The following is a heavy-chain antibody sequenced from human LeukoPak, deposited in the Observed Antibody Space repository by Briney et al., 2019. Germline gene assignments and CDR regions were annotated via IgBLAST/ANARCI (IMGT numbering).Heavy chain of an antibody. CDR1: GGSIRTSSYY. D-gene: IGHD2-2*01. Sequence: SETLSLTCVVSGGSIRTSSYYWAWIRQPPGKGLEWIGYIHYSGSAYYNPSLWSRVTISVDMSKNQFSLTLSSVTAADTAVYYCAKYPGGINRWFDPWGQGTLVTVSS. CDR2: IHYSGSA. J-gene: IGHJ5*02. CDR3: AKYPGGINRWFDP. V-gene: IGHV4-61*05.